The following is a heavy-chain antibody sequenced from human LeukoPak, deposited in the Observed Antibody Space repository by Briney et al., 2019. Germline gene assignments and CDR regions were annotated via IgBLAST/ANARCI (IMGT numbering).Heavy chain of an antibody. D-gene: IGHD2-2*01. CDR2: IYYSGST. V-gene: IGHV4-59*01. CDR1: GGSISSYY. CDR3: AREGKDIVVVPAAMRYYYYMDV. Sequence: SETLSLTCTISGGSISSYYWSWIRQPPGKGLEWIGYIYYSGSTNYNPSLKSRVTISVDTSKNQFSLKLSSVTAADTAVYYCAREGKDIVVVPAAMRYYYYMDVWGKGTTVTISS. J-gene: IGHJ6*03.